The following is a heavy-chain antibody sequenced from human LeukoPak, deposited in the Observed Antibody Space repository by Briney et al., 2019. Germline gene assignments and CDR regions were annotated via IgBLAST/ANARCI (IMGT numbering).Heavy chain of an antibody. CDR2: ISAYNGNT. CDR3: ARLYGDYGGFWFDH. Sequence: GSVTVSCKASGYTFTSYGISWGRQAPGQGLEWMGWISAYNGNTNYAQKLQGRVTMTTDTSTSTAHMELRSLRSDDTAVYYCARLYGDYGGFWFDHWGQGTLVTVSS. J-gene: IGHJ5*02. D-gene: IGHD4-17*01. CDR1: GYTFTSYG. V-gene: IGHV1-18*01.